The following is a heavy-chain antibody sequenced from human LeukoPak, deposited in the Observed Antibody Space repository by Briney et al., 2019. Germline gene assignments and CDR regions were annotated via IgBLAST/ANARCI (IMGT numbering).Heavy chain of an antibody. D-gene: IGHD6-13*01. CDR2: IRYDGSNK. J-gene: IGHJ4*02. CDR1: GFTFSSYG. V-gene: IGHV3-33*01. CDR3: ARKSIAAAGFFDY. Sequence: PGGSLRLSCAASGFTFSSYGMHWVRQAPGKGLEWVAVIRYDGSNKYYADSVKGRFTISRDNSKNTLYLQMNSLRAEDTAVYYCARKSIAAAGFFDYWGQGTLVTVSS.